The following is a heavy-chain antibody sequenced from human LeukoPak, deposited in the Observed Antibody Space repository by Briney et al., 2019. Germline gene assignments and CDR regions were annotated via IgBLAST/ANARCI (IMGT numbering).Heavy chain of an antibody. Sequence: PGESLEISCKGSGYSFTSSWIGWVRQMPGKGPDGKGIIYPGDSDTRDTPSFQVHVTISADKSISTAYLQWSGQKASDTAMCYGARLRTPIGCFDPWGQGTLVTVSS. CDR3: ARLRTPIGCFDP. CDR2: IYPGDSDT. V-gene: IGHV5-51*01. D-gene: IGHD2-2*01. J-gene: IGHJ5*02. CDR1: GYSFTSSW.